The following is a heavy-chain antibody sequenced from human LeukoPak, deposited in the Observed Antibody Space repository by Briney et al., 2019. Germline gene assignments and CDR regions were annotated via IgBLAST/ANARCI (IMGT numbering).Heavy chain of an antibody. CDR2: IRYDGSNK. CDR1: GFTFSSYG. CDR3: AKDRRSGYPYYLDY. V-gene: IGHV3-30*02. D-gene: IGHD5-12*01. J-gene: IGHJ4*02. Sequence: GGSLRLSCAASGFTFSSYGMHSVRQAPGNGLELVAFIRYDGSNKYYADSVKGRFTISRDNSKNTLYLQMNSLRAEDTAVYYCAKDRRSGYPYYLDYWGQGTLVTVSS.